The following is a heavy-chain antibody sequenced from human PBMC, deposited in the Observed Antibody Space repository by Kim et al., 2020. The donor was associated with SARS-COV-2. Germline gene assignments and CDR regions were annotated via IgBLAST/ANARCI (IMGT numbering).Heavy chain of an antibody. CDR2: IYNSGST. CDR1: SGSISSYS. CDR3: ARGYAFDI. Sequence: ETLSLTCTFSSGSISSYSWSWIRQPPGKGLEWIGSIYNSGSTNYNPSLKSRVTISVDTSKNQFSLKLSSVTATDTAVYYCARGYAFDIWGQGTMVTVSS. J-gene: IGHJ3*02. V-gene: IGHV4-59*08.